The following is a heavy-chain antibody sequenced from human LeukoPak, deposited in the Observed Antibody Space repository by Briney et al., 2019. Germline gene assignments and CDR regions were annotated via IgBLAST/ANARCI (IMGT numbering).Heavy chain of an antibody. CDR2: IYYSGST. D-gene: IGHD3-3*01. CDR1: GGSISSGGYY. J-gene: IGHJ5*02. Sequence: SETLSLTCTVSGGSISSGGYYWSWIRQHPGKGLEWIGYIYYSGSTYYNPSFKSRVTISVDTSKNQFSLKLSSVTAADTAVYYCARGFGYYDFWSGYYNWFDPWAREPWSPSPQ. V-gene: IGHV4-30-4*08. CDR3: ARGFGYYDFWSGYYNWFDP.